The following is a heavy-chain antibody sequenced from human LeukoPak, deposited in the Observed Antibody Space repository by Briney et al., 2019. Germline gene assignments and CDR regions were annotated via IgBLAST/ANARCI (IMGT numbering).Heavy chain of an antibody. V-gene: IGHV4-34*01. J-gene: IGHJ6*03. CDR3: ARENYYGSGSYFTNYYYYMDV. CDR2: IHQSGRT. CDR1: GGSFSGYY. Sequence: SETLSLTCTVYGGSFSGYYWTWIRQPPGKGLQWIGEIHQSGRTNSNPSLKSRVTMSVDTSKNQFSLKLSSVTAADTAVYYCARENYYGSGSYFTNYYYYMDVWGKGTTVTVSS. D-gene: IGHD3-10*01.